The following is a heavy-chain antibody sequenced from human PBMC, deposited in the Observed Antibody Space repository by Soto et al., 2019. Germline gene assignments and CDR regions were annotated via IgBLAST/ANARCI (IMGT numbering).Heavy chain of an antibody. CDR2: IYYSGST. CDR1: GCSISSGGYY. Sequence: QVQLQESGPGLVKPSQTLSLTCTVSGCSISSGGYYWSWIRQHPGKGLEWIGYIYYSGSTYYNPSLKSRVTISVDTSKNQFSLKLSSVTAADTAVYYCAIGYYDDSSGYYYYYYGMAVWGQGTTVTVSS. V-gene: IGHV4-31*03. J-gene: IGHJ6*02. CDR3: AIGYYDDSSGYYYYYYGMAV. D-gene: IGHD3-22*01.